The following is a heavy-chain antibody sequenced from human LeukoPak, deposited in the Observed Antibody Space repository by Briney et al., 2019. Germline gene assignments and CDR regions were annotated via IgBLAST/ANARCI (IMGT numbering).Heavy chain of an antibody. V-gene: IGHV4-59*11. D-gene: IGHD2-2*01. CDR2: IYYTGST. CDR3: ASSLGCSSTSCYFPWLDP. CDR1: GDSISSHY. J-gene: IGHJ5*02. Sequence: PSETLSLTCTVSGDSISSHYWSWIRQPPGKGLEWIGYIYYTGSTDYNPSLRSRVTISVDTSKNQFSLKLSSVTAADTAVYYRASSLGCSSTSCYFPWLDPWGQGTLVTVSS.